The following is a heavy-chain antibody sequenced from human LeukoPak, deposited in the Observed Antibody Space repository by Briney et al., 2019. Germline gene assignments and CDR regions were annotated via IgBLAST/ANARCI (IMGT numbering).Heavy chain of an antibody. CDR3: AKDFSGYTVTTSLDY. D-gene: IGHD4-17*01. V-gene: IGHV3-23*01. CDR1: GFTFRSYA. J-gene: IGHJ4*02. Sequence: GGSLRLSCVASGFTFRSYAMSWVRQAPGKGLEWVSAIGGSGGSTNFADSVKGRFTTSRDNSKNTLYLQMNRLRAEDTAVYYCAKDFSGYTVTTSLDYWGQGTLVTVSS. CDR2: IGGSGGST.